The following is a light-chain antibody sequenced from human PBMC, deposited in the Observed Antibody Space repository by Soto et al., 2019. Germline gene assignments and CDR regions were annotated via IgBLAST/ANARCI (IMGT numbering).Light chain of an antibody. CDR2: DAS. V-gene: IGKV1-33*01. J-gene: IGKJ4*01. CDR3: QQYDNLLALT. CDR1: QDISNY. Sequence: DIQMTQYPSSLSASVGDRVTITCQASQDISNYLNWYQQKPGKAPKLLIYDASNLETGVPSRFSGSGSGTDFTFTISSLQPEDIATYYCQQYDNLLALTFGGETKVDI.